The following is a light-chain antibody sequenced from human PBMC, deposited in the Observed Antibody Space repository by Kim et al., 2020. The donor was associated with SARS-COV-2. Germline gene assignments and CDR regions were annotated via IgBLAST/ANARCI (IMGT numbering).Light chain of an antibody. CDR2: GAS. V-gene: IGKV3-20*01. J-gene: IGKJ4*01. CDR3: QQYDRTPLT. Sequence: EIVLTQSPGTLSLSPGERATLSCRASQSLTYNYLAWYQQIPGQTPRLLIYGASSRATGIPDKFSGSGSGTDFTLTISRLEPEDFAVYYCQQYDRTPLTFGGGTKVEIK. CDR1: QSLTYNY.